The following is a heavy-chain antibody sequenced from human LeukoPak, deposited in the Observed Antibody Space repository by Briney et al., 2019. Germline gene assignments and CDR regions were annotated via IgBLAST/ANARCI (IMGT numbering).Heavy chain of an antibody. J-gene: IGHJ6*02. Sequence: QAGGSLRLSCAASGFTLSNHWMTWVRQVPGRGPEWVANVNRDGSETYYLDSVKGRFTISRDNAKNSLYLQMNSLRAEDTALYYCVRNNAMDVWGQGTTVIVSS. D-gene: IGHD2-8*01. CDR2: VNRDGSET. CDR1: GFTLSNHW. CDR3: VRNNAMDV. V-gene: IGHV3-7*03.